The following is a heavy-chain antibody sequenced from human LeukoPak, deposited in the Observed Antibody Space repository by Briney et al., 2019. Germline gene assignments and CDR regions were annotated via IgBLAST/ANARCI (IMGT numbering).Heavy chain of an antibody. CDR3: ARSLVGATLGPNWFDP. J-gene: IGHJ5*02. Sequence: SETLSLTCAVYGGSFSGYYWSWIRQPPGKGLEWIGEINHSGSTNYNPSLKSRVTISVDTSKNQFSLKLSSVTAADTAVYYCARSLVGATLGPNWFDPWGQGTLVTVSS. D-gene: IGHD1-26*01. CDR2: INHSGST. CDR1: GGSFSGYY. V-gene: IGHV4-34*01.